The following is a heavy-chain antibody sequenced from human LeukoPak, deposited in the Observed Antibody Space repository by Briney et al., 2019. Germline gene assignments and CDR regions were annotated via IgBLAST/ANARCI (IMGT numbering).Heavy chain of an antibody. V-gene: IGHV4-59*06. CDR3: ASVAGDSRYYYGMDV. CDR2: IYYSGST. CDR1: GDSFTSDY. Sequence: SETLSLTCSVSGDSFTSDYWSWIRQPPGKGLEWIGYIYYSGSTYYNPSLKSRVTISVDTSKNQFSLKLSSVTAADTAVYYCASVAGDSRYYYGMDVWGQGTTVTVSS. J-gene: IGHJ6*02. D-gene: IGHD2-21*02.